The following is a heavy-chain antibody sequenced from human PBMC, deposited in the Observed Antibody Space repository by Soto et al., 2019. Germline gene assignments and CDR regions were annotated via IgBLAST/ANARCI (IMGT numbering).Heavy chain of an antibody. CDR3: VRDIEENQLLYDGFDI. D-gene: IGHD2-2*02. J-gene: IGHJ3*02. CDR2: ISWDGNSI. V-gene: IGHV3-9*01. CDR1: GFIFEDYA. Sequence: YLVESGGGVVQPGNSLRLSCTASGFIFEDYAIHWVRQAPGKGLEWVSGISWDGNSIGYADSVTGRFTISRDNAKKSLYLEMNSLRPEDTALYYCVRDIEENQLLYDGFDIWGRGTMVTVSS.